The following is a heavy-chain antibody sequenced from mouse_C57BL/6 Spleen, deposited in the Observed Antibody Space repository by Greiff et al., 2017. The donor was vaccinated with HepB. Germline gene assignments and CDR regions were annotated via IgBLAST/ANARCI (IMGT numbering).Heavy chain of an antibody. Sequence: QVQLQQPGAELVKPGASVKMSCKASGYTFTSYWITWVKQRPGQGLEWIGDIYPGSGSTNYNEKFKSKATLTVDTSSSTAYMQLSSLTSKDSAVYYCARERSYYYGSSYEGYAMDYWGQGTSVTVSS. J-gene: IGHJ4*01. CDR3: ARERSYYYGSSYEGYAMDY. D-gene: IGHD1-1*01. V-gene: IGHV1-55*01. CDR2: IYPGSGST. CDR1: GYTFTSYW.